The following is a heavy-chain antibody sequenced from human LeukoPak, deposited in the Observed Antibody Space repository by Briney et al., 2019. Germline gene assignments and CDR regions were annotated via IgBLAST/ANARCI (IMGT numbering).Heavy chain of an antibody. D-gene: IGHD6-19*01. V-gene: IGHV4-39*01. CDR2: IYYSGST. J-gene: IGHJ4*02. CDR3: ARSSSGWDDHYFDY. CDR1: GGSISSSSYY. Sequence: LETLSLTCTVSGGSISSSSYYWGWIRQPPGKGLEWIGSIYYSGSTYYNPSLKSRVTISVDTSKNQFSLKLSSVTAADTAVYYCARSSSGWDDHYFDYWGQGTLVTVSS.